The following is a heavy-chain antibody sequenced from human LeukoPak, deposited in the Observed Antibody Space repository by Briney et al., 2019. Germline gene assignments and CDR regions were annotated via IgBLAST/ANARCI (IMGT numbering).Heavy chain of an antibody. D-gene: IGHD3/OR15-3a*01. Sequence: PGGSLRLSCAVSRINFNSYWTTWVRQAPGKGLEWVANIKQDGSETYYMDSVKGRFSISRDNAKNSLYLQMNSLRAEDTAVYYCARALSDFWTGYFFDSWGQGTLVTVSS. CDR1: RINFNSYW. V-gene: IGHV3-7*01. CDR2: IKQDGSET. J-gene: IGHJ4*02. CDR3: ARALSDFWTGYFFDS.